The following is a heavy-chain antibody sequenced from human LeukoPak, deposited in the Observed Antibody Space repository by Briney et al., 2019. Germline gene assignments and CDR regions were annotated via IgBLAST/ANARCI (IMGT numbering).Heavy chain of an antibody. Sequence: ASVKVSCKASGHTFTSYAMHWVRLAPGQRLEWMGWINAGNGNTKYSQKFQGRVTITRDTSASTAYMELSSLRSEDTAVYYCARGLVVAARGWFDPWGQGTLVTVSS. J-gene: IGHJ5*02. CDR2: INAGNGNT. CDR1: GHTFTSYA. CDR3: ARGLVVAARGWFDP. D-gene: IGHD2-15*01. V-gene: IGHV1-3*01.